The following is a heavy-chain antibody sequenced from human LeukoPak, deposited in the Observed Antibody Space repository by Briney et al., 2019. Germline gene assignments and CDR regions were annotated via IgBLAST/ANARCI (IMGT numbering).Heavy chain of an antibody. CDR2: ISYDGSNK. D-gene: IGHD2-15*01. CDR3: ARPLGYCSGGSCYEGHYYYGMDV. Sequence: GGSLRLSCAASGFTFSSYAMSWVRQAPGKGLEWVAVISYDGSNKYYADSVKGRFTISRDNSKNTLYLQMNSLRAEDTAVYYCARPLGYCSGGSCYEGHYYYGMDVWGQGTTVTVSS. V-gene: IGHV3-30*14. CDR1: GFTFSSYA. J-gene: IGHJ6*02.